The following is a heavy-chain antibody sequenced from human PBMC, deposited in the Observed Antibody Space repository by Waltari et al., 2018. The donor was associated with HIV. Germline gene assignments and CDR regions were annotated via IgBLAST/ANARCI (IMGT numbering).Heavy chain of an antibody. D-gene: IGHD6-13*01. CDR1: VFTFRSYS. V-gene: IGHV3-23*01. J-gene: IGHJ5*02. Sequence: VQLLASGGGLVQSGGSLRLSCTGSVFTFRSYSVNWLRQAPGKGLEWVSSIRESGDYTYYADSVKGRFTISRDNSKKTLYLQMNSLRAEDTAVYYCAQSEAAAGSYNWFDPWGQGTLVAVSS. CDR3: AQSEAAAGSYNWFDP. CDR2: IRESGDYT.